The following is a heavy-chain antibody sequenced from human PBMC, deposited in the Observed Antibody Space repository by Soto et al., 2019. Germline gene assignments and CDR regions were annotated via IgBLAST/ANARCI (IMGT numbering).Heavy chain of an antibody. J-gene: IGHJ5*02. CDR3: AREELDIVVVPAAIRGWFDP. CDR1: GGSISSGGYY. V-gene: IGHV4-31*03. D-gene: IGHD2-2*02. CDR2: IYYSGST. Sequence: TLSLTCTVSGGSISSGGYYWSWIRQHPGKGLEWIGYIYYSGSTYYNPSLKSRVTISVDTSKNQFSLKLSSVTAADTAVYYCAREELDIVVVPAAIRGWFDPWGQGPLVTVSS.